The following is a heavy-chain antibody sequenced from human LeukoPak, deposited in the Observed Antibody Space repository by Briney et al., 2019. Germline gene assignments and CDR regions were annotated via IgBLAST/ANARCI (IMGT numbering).Heavy chain of an antibody. J-gene: IGHJ3*01. CDR2: ITGSGKGT. CDR3: AKDPNGDYVGAFDL. D-gene: IGHD4-17*01. CDR1: GFVFDNYG. V-gene: IGHV3-23*01. Sequence: GGSLRLTCRGSGFVFDNYGMTWVRQAPGEGLEWVSAITGSGKGTWYADAVTGRFTVSRDNSRNTLYLQMDSLRADDTSVYYCAKDPNGDYVGAFDLWGPGTLVTVSS.